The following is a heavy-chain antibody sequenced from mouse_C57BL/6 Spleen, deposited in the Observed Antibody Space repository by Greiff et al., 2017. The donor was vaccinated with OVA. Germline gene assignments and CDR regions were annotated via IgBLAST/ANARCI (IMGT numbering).Heavy chain of an antibody. CDR3: ARSFYYGNQYYYAMDY. CDR2: IYPGNGDT. J-gene: IGHJ4*01. V-gene: IGHV1-12*01. Sequence: LQQSGAELVRPGASVKMSCKASGYTFTSYYMHWVKQTPRQGLEWIGAIYPGNGDTSYNQKFKGKATLTVDKSSSTAYMQLSSLTSEDSAVYFCARSFYYGNQYYYAMDYWGQGTSVTVSS. D-gene: IGHD2-1*01. CDR1: GYTFTSYY.